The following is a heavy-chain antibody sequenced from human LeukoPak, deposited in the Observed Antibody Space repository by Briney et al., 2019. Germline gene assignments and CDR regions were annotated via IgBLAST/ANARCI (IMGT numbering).Heavy chain of an antibody. D-gene: IGHD3-10*01. J-gene: IGHJ4*02. Sequence: GGSLRLSGAASGFTFSEYSMHWVREAPGKGVEYVSAISTNGGSTYYANSVKGRFTISRDDPKNTLDLQMGSLRPEDMAVYYCARGFRYYGSGIDYWGQGTLVTVSS. CDR2: ISTNGGST. CDR3: ARGFRYYGSGIDY. CDR1: GFTFSEYS. V-gene: IGHV3-64*01.